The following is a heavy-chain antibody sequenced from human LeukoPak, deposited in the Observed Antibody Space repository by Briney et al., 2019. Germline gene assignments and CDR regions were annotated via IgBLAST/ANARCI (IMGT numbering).Heavy chain of an antibody. CDR3: VRVYHDGSFESGNWFDP. D-gene: IGHD3-22*01. Sequence: SETLSLTCAVSGGSISSGGYSWSWIRQPPGKGLEWIGYIYHSGSTYYNPSLKSRVTISVDRSKNQFSLKLSSVTAADTAVYYCVRVYHDGSFESGNWFDPWGQGTLVTVSS. V-gene: IGHV4-30-2*01. CDR2: IYHSGST. J-gene: IGHJ5*02. CDR1: GGSISSGGYS.